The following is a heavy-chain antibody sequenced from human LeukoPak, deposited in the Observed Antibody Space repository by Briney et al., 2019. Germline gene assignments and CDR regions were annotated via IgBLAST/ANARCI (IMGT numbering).Heavy chain of an antibody. CDR3: ARRTTFSSGFDP. V-gene: IGHV4-59*04. CDR1: GFTFSSYSMN. Sequence: GSLRLSCAASGFTFSSYSMNWVRQPPGKGLEWIGNFYYGGSTFYNPSLKSRVTISVDTSKNQFSLRLTSVTAADTAVYYCARRTTFSSGFDPWGQGTLVSVSS. J-gene: IGHJ5*02. D-gene: IGHD6-25*01. CDR2: FYYGGST.